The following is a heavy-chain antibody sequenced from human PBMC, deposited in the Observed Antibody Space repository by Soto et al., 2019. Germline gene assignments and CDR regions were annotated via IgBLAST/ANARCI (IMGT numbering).Heavy chain of an antibody. Sequence: QITLKESGPTLLQPTQTLTLTCTFSGFSLSTSGVGVGWIRQPPGKALDWLALIYWNDDQHYSPSLESRLTITRDTSKNQVVLTLTNMDPVDTAPYYCAHRLNGYFHHWGQGTLITVSS. J-gene: IGHJ1*01. V-gene: IGHV2-5*01. CDR1: GFSLSTSGVG. CDR3: AHRLNGYFHH. CDR2: IYWNDDQ.